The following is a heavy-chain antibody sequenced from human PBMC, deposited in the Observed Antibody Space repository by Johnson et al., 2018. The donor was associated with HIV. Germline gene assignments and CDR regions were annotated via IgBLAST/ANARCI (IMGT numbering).Heavy chain of an antibody. V-gene: IGHV3-30*02. D-gene: IGHD3-16*01. CDR1: GFTFSSFG. CDR3: SKDSIMITFGGIFDL. Sequence: QVQLVESGGGVVQPGGSLRLSCAASGFTFSSFGMHWVRQAPGKGLEWVAFLQHDGTSKYYTYSVKGRFTISRDNSKNILYLQMNRLRPEDAAVYYCSKDSIMITFGGIFDLWGQGTMVTVSS. J-gene: IGHJ3*01. CDR2: LQHDGTSK.